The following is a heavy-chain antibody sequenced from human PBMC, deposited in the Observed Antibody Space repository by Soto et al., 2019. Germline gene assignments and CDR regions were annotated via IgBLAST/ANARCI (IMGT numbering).Heavy chain of an antibody. Sequence: QVQLQESGPGLVKPSQTLSLTCTVSGGSISSGGYYWSWIRQHPGKGLEWIGYIYYSGSTYYNPSIKSRVTISVDTSKNQFSLKLSSVTAADTAVYYCARGRPSGSYTIDYWGQGTLVTVSS. CDR3: ARGRPSGSYTIDY. CDR1: GGSISSGGYY. J-gene: IGHJ4*02. V-gene: IGHV4-31*03. CDR2: IYYSGST. D-gene: IGHD1-26*01.